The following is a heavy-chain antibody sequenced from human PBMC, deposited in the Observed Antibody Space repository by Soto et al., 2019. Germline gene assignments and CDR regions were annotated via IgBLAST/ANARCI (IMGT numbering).Heavy chain of an antibody. Sequence: QVQLQESGPGLVKPSQTLSLTCTVSGASMSSGGYYWTWIRQSPGKGLEWIGYIYYSGGTYYNPSLVSRVAISLDTSRSQFSLTLHSVTAADTALYYCARDRHNNFFDPWGQGTLVTVSS. CDR3: ARDRHNNFFDP. CDR2: IYYSGGT. V-gene: IGHV4-31*03. CDR1: GASMSSGGYY. D-gene: IGHD6-6*01. J-gene: IGHJ5*02.